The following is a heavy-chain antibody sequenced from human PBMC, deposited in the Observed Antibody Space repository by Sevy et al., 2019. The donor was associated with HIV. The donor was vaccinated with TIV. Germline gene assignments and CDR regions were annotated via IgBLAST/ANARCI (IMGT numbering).Heavy chain of an antibody. V-gene: IGHV4-59*13. CDR1: GGSMRNFY. D-gene: IGHD3-3*01. J-gene: IGHJ5*02. CDR2: IYYSGST. Sequence: SETLSLTCSVSGGSMRNFYWSWIRQPPGKGLEWIGNIYYSGSTNYNPSLKSRVTMSVDTSKNQFSLKLSFVTAADTAVDYCAGSGFLEWAGSTRGPRNWFDPWGQGTLVTVSS. CDR3: AGSGFLEWAGSTRGPRNWFDP.